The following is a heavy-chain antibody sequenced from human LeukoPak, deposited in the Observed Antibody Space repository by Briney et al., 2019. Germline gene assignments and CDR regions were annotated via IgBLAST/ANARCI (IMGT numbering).Heavy chain of an antibody. Sequence: ASVNVSCKASGYTFTSYGISWVRQAPGQGLEWMGWTSAYNGNTNYAQKLQGRVTMTTDTSTSTAYMELRSLRSDDAAVYYCASADIAAALGAFDIWGQGTMVTVSS. CDR3: ASADIAAALGAFDI. V-gene: IGHV1-18*01. CDR1: GYTFTSYG. J-gene: IGHJ3*02. D-gene: IGHD6-13*01. CDR2: TSAYNGNT.